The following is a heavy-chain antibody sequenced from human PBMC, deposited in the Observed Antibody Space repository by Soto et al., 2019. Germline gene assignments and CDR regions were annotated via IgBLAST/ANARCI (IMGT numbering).Heavy chain of an antibody. V-gene: IGHV3-66*01. J-gene: IGHJ3*01. CDR2: IYSGGNT. D-gene: IGHD3-22*01. Sequence: EVQLVESGGGLVQPGGSLRLSCAASGFTVRTNYMTWVRQAPGKGLEWVSVIYSGGNTFYADSVKGRFTISRDTSKNTLYLQMNRLRAEDTAVYYCAREGHYDTSGYLGEDAFDVWGQGTMVTVSS. CDR1: GFTVRTNY. CDR3: AREGHYDTSGYLGEDAFDV.